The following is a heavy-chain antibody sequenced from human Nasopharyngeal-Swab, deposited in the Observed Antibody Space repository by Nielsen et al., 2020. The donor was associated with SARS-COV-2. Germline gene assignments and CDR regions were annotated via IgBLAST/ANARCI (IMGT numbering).Heavy chain of an antibody. CDR2: IWYDGSNK. CDR1: GFTFSSYG. CDR3: ARGGYYDSSGYYLGDY. J-gene: IGHJ4*02. V-gene: IGHV3-33*01. D-gene: IGHD3-22*01. Sequence: GESLKISCAASGFTFSSYGMHWVRQAPGKGLEWVAVIWYDGSNKYYADSVKGRFTISRDNSKNTLYLQMNSLRAEDTAVYYCARGGYYDSSGYYLGDYWGQGTLVTVSS.